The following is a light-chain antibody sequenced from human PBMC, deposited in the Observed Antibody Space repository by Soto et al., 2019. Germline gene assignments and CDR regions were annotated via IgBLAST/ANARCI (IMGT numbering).Light chain of an antibody. CDR3: GSYAGTSYV. J-gene: IGLJ1*01. CDR2: EGS. CDR1: SSDVGSYNL. V-gene: IGLV2-23*01. Sequence: QSALTQPASVSGSPGQSITISCTGTSSDVGSYNLVSWYQQHPGKAPKLMIYEGSKRHSGVSNRFSGSKSDNTASLTISGIQADDEADYYCGSYAGTSYVFGTGTKVTVL.